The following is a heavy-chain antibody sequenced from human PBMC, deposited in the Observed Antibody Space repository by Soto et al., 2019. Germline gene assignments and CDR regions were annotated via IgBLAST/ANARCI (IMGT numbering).Heavy chain of an antibody. CDR3: AKPRSSLEWPAFEP. Sequence: QVKLVESGGGVVQPGRSRRLSCVTSGFTFRSYGMHWVRQSPGKGLEWVAVIKSDGTTADYIESVKGRFVISRDNSKKTVYLQMNNLRPEDTCIYYCAKPRSSLEWPAFEPWGQGTLVTVSS. CDR1: GFTFRSYG. D-gene: IGHD3-3*01. J-gene: IGHJ5*02. CDR2: IKSDGTTA. V-gene: IGHV3-33*03.